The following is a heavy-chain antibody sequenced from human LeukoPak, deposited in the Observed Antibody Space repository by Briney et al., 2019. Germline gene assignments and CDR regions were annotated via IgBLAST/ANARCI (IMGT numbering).Heavy chain of an antibody. CDR2: ISSSSSYI. J-gene: IGHJ6*02. V-gene: IGHV3-21*01. Sequence: GGSLRLSCAASGFTVSSNYMSWVRQAPGKGLEWVSSISSSSSYIYYADSVKGRFTISRDNAKNSLYLQMNSLRAEDTAVYYCAREGTDPYYYYGMDVWGQGTTVTVSS. CDR1: GFTVSSNY. CDR3: AREGTDPYYYYGMDV.